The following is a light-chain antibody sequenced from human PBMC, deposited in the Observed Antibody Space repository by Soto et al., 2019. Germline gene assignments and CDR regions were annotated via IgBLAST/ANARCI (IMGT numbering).Light chain of an antibody. CDR2: TAS. J-gene: IGKJ4*01. CDR3: QQYNSVSLLT. Sequence: DIQMTQSPSTLSASVGDRVTITCRASQSISTCLAWYQQKPGKAPKLLIYTASTLESGGPSRFSSSGAWTEFTLTISSLQPDDFATYYCQQYNSVSLLTFGGGTKVDIK. CDR1: QSISTC. V-gene: IGKV1-5*03.